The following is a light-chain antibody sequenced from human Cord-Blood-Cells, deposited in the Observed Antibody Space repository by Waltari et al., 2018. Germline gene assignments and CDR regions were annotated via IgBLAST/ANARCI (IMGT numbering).Light chain of an antibody. V-gene: IGKV1-39*01. Sequence: DIQMTQSPSSLSASVGDRVTITCRASQSISSYLNWYQQKPGKAPKLLIYAASSLQSGVPSRFSGSGSGNDFTLTISSLQPEDFATYYYQQSYSTPYTFGQGTKLEIK. J-gene: IGKJ2*01. CDR3: QQSYSTPYT. CDR2: AAS. CDR1: QSISSY.